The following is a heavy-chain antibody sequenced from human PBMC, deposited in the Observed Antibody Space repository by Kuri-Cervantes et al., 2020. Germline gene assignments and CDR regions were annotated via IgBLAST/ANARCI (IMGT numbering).Heavy chain of an antibody. CDR2: ISYDGSNK. CDR1: GFTFSSYA. D-gene: IGHD4-17*01. CDR3: ARWDYAGY. V-gene: IGHV3-30*07. J-gene: IGHJ4*02. Sequence: LSLTCAASGFTFSSYAMHWVRQAPGKGLEWVAVISYDGSNKYYADSVKGRFTISRDNAQNSLYLQMNSLRAEDTAVYYCARWDYAGYWGQGTLVTVSS.